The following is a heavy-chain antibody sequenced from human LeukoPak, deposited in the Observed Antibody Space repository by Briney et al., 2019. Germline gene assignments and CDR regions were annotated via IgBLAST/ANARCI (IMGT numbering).Heavy chain of an antibody. V-gene: IGHV4-59*08. CDR1: GGSISSYY. D-gene: IGHD1-1*01. CDR3: ARLERDWKAGAAFDY. J-gene: IGHJ4*02. Sequence: SSETLSLTCTVSGGSISSYYWSWIRQPPGKGLERVGYIYYSGSTNYIPSLKSRVTISVDTSKNQFSRKLSSVTTADTAVYYCARLERDWKAGAAFDYWGQGTLVTVSS. CDR2: IYYSGST.